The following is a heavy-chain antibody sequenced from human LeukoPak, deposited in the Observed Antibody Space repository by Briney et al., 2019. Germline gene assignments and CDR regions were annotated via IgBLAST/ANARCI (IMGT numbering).Heavy chain of an antibody. CDR3: AREGGSGSPDAFDI. Sequence: GSLRLSCAASGFTFSSHWMTWVRQAPGKGLEWIGYIYHSGSTYYNPSLKSRVTISVDRSKNQFSLKLSSVTAADTAVYYCAREGGSGSPDAFDIWGQGTMVTVSS. CDR2: IYHSGST. V-gene: IGHV4-4*02. CDR1: GFTFSSHW. D-gene: IGHD3-10*01. J-gene: IGHJ3*02.